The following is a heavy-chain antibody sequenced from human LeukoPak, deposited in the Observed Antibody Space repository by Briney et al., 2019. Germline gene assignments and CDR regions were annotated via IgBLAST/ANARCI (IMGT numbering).Heavy chain of an antibody. CDR3: ARRGYSYGYAYGY. V-gene: IGHV5-51*01. D-gene: IGHD5-18*01. Sequence: GESLKISCKGSGYRFTSYWIGWVRQMPGKGLEWMGIIYPGDSDTRYSPSFQGQVTISADKSISTAYVQWSSLKASDTAMYYCARRGYSYGYAYGYWGQGTLVTVSS. CDR1: GYRFTSYW. CDR2: IYPGDSDT. J-gene: IGHJ4*02.